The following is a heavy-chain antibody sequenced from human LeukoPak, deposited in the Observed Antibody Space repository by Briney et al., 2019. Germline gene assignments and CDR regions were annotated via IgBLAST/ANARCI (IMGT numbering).Heavy chain of an antibody. J-gene: IGHJ4*02. Sequence: GGSLRLSCAASGFTFSSYGMHWVRQAPGKGLEWVAVIWYDGSNKYYADSVKGRFTISRDNCKNTLYLQMNSLRAEDTAVYYCAKDYIGYSYGIFDYWGQGTLVTVSS. CDR1: GFTFSSYG. D-gene: IGHD5-18*01. CDR3: AKDYIGYSYGIFDY. CDR2: IWYDGSNK. V-gene: IGHV3-33*06.